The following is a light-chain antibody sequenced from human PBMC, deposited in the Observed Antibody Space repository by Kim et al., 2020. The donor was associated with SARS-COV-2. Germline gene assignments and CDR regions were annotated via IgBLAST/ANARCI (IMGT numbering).Light chain of an antibody. J-gene: IGLJ3*02. Sequence: QSTTISCTGTSSAVGSYNLVSWYQQHPGKAPKLMIYEVSKRPSGVSNRFSGSKSGNPASLTISGLQAEDEADYYCCSYAGSRPWVFGGGTQLTVL. CDR2: EVS. CDR3: CSYAGSRPWV. V-gene: IGLV2-23*02. CDR1: SSAVGSYNL.